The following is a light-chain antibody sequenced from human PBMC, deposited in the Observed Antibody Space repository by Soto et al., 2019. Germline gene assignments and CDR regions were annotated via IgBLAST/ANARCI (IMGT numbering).Light chain of an antibody. CDR2: GVT. J-gene: IGLJ1*01. Sequence: QSVLAQPASVSGSPGQSITISCTGTSSDVGGYNYVSWYQQYPGKAPKLMIYGVTNRPSGVSNRLSGSKTGNTASLIISGLQAEDEAYYYCFSHRGGDSHVFGTGTKVTVL. CDR3: FSHRGGDSHV. V-gene: IGLV2-14*01. CDR1: SSDVGGYNY.